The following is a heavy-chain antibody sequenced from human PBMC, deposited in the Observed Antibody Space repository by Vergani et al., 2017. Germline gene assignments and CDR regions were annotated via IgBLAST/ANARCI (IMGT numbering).Heavy chain of an antibody. J-gene: IGHJ6*02. D-gene: IGHD3-22*01. CDR3: ARSTAGTMIVGQYGMDV. V-gene: IGHV3-66*02. CDR1: GFTVSSNY. CDR2: IYSGGST. Sequence: EVQLVESGGGLVQPGGSLRLSCAASGFTVSSNYMSWVRQAPGKGLEWVSVIYSGGSTYYADSVKGRVTISRDNSTNTLYLQMNSLRAEDTAVYYCARSTAGTMIVGQYGMDVWGQGTTVTVSS.